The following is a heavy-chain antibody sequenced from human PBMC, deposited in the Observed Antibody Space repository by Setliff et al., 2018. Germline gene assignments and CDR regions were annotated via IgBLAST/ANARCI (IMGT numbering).Heavy chain of an antibody. CDR1: GYTLTELS. V-gene: IGHV1-2*04. D-gene: IGHD6-19*01. Sequence: ASVKVSCKVSGYTLTELSRHWVRQAPGQGLEWMGWINPNSGGTNYAQKFQGWVTMTRDTSISTAYMELSRLRSDDTAVYYCARGGSSGLYAFDIWGQGTMVTVSS. CDR3: ARGGSSGLYAFDI. J-gene: IGHJ3*02. CDR2: INPNSGGT.